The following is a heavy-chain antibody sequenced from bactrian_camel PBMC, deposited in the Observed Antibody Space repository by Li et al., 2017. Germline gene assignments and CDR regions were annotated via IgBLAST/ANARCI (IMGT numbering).Heavy chain of an antibody. Sequence: HVQLVESGGGSVQAGGSLRLSCATSGFTFSLWSIAWFRQAPGKEREGVASIRTRDGSPFYADSSVKGRFTISQDGPRKTIYLQMDNLKPEDTAMYYCVADETCVRWYLPAGSADFGAWGQGTQVTVS. CDR3: VADETCVRWYLPAGSADFGA. J-gene: IGHJ6*01. V-gene: IGHV3S61*01. CDR2: IRTRDGSP. D-gene: IGHD2*01. CDR1: GFTFSLWS.